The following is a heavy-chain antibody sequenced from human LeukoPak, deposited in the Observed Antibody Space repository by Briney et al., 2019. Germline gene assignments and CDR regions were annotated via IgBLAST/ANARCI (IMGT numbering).Heavy chain of an antibody. CDR1: GFAFCSDW. D-gene: IGHD3-3*02. CDR3: ARDGAFRIYDY. J-gene: IGHJ4*02. CDR2: INQDGNEK. V-gene: IGHV3-7*01. Sequence: PGGSLRLSCAASGFAFCSDWMTWVRQAPGKGLEWVASINQDGNEKYYVDSVKGRFTICRDNARNSLYLQMSSLRADDTAVYYCARDGAFRIYDYWGQGTLVSVSS.